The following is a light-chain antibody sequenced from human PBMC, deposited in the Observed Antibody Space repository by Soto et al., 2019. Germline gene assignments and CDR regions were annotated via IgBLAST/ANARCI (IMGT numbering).Light chain of an antibody. V-gene: IGKV1-5*03. CDR1: QSINSW. Sequence: DIQMTQSPSILSASIGDRVTITCRASQSINSWLAWYQQKPGKAPKLLIYKASSLKSGVPSRFSGSGSGTEFTLTTDSLPPDDLATYYCQQYDGHPWTFGQGTKVEIK. CDR3: QQYDGHPWT. J-gene: IGKJ1*01. CDR2: KAS.